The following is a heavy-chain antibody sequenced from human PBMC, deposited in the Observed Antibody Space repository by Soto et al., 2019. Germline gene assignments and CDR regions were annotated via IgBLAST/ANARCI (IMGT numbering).Heavy chain of an antibody. V-gene: IGHV5-51*01. J-gene: IGHJ6*02. D-gene: IGHD2-21*02. CDR3: ASSVVTPVGNYYGMDV. CDR1: GYSFTSYW. Sequence: GESLKISCKGSGYSFTSYWIGWVRQMPGKGLEWMGIIYPGDSETRYSPSFQGQVTISADKSISTAYLQWSSLKASDTAMYYCASSVVTPVGNYYGMDVWGQGTKVTVSS. CDR2: IYPGDSET.